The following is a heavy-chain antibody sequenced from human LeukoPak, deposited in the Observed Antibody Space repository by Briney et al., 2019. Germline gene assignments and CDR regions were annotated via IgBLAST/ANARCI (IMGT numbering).Heavy chain of an antibody. CDR3: ARDGYSSGFNAFDI. CDR2: MNPNSGNT. D-gene: IGHD6-19*01. Sequence: GASVKVSCKASGYTFTSYDINWVRQATGQGLEWMGWMNPNSGNTGYAQKFQGRVTMTTDTFTNIAYMELRGLRSDDTAVYYCARDGYSSGFNAFDIWGQGTMVTVSS. V-gene: IGHV1-8*01. CDR1: GYTFTSYD. J-gene: IGHJ3*02.